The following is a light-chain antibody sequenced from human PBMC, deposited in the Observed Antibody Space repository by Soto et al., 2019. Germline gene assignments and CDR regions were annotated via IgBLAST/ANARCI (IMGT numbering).Light chain of an antibody. CDR3: QQRDNWPQS. Sequence: EIVLAQSPSTLSLSPGDRSTLSCMASRSVGSSLAWYQQKPGQAPRLLIYDASNRATGIPARFSGSGSGTDFTLTISSLEPEDFAVYYCQQRDNWPQSFGQGTKVDIK. V-gene: IGKV3-11*01. CDR2: DAS. CDR1: RSVGSS. J-gene: IGKJ1*01.